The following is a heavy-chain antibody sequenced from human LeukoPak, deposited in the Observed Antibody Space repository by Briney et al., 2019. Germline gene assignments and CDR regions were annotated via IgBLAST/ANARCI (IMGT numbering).Heavy chain of an antibody. D-gene: IGHD1-26*01. CDR2: IDPNSGGT. V-gene: IGHV1-2*02. Sequence: GSVKVSCKASGYTFTGYYLHWVRQAPGQGLELMGWIDPNSGGTNSAQKFQGRVTMTRDLSTSTDYMELSSLRSDDTAVYFCARDNSVGDYAWWFDPWGQGTLVTVSS. CDR1: GYTFTGYY. CDR3: ARDNSVGDYAWWFDP. J-gene: IGHJ5*02.